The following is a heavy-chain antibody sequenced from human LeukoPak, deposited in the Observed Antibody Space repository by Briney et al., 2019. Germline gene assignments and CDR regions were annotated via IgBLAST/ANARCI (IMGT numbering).Heavy chain of an antibody. CDR2: ISAYNGNK. D-gene: IGHD3-3*01. CDR1: GCTFTSYG. J-gene: IGHJ4*02. Sequence: ASVKVSCKASGCTFTSYGISWVRQAPGQGLEWMGLISAYNGNKNYAQKLQGRVTMTTHTSTSTAYMELRSLRSDDTAVYYCARALSDDFWSGYQDYGGRGTLVSVSS. V-gene: IGHV1-18*01. CDR3: ARALSDDFWSGYQDY.